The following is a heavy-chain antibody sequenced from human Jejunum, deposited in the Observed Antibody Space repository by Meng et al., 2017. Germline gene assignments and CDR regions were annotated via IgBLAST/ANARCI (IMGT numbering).Heavy chain of an antibody. D-gene: IGHD2-21*02. CDR2: IIAYNGKT. J-gene: IGHJ4*02. Sequence: ASVKVSCNASGYTFANYGVIWVRQPPGQRLEWSEWIIAYNGKTYSSHKFQGRVTLTTDTSTSTAYMELRGLRSDDTAFCYCAREGNDSLVTIDHWGQGTVVTVSS. CDR3: AREGNDSLVTIDH. V-gene: IGHV1-18*01. CDR1: GYTFANYG.